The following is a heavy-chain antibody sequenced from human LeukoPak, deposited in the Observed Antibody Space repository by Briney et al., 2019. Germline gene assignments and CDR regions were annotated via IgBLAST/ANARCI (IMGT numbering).Heavy chain of an antibody. J-gene: IGHJ6*02. CDR1: GFTFSSYA. D-gene: IGHD4-23*01. CDR2: IKQDGSEK. CDR3: ARGLGYGGNYGMDV. Sequence: GGSLRLSCAASGFTFSSYAMSWVRQAPGKGLEWVANIKQDGSEKYYVDSVKGRFTIPRDNAKNSLYLQMNSLRAEDTAVYYCARGLGYGGNYGMDVWGQGTTVTVSS. V-gene: IGHV3-7*03.